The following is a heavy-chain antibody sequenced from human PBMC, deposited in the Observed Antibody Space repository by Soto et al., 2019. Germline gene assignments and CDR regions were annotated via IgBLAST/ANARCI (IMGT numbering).Heavy chain of an antibody. D-gene: IGHD5-12*01. V-gene: IGHV1-18*01. J-gene: IGHJ4*02. CDR3: AIVSGYDSFFAY. Sequence: QVQLVQSGAEVKKPGASVKVSCKASGYTFTSYGISWVRQAPGQGLEWMGWISAYNGNTNYAQKLEGRVTTTTDPSTSTAYKEMRSMRSDDTAVYYCAIVSGYDSFFAYWGQGTLVTVSS. CDR1: GYTFTSYG. CDR2: ISAYNGNT.